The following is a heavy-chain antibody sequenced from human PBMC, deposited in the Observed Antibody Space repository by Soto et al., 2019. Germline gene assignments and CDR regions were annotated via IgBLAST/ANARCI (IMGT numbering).Heavy chain of an antibody. Sequence: QVQLVQSGAEVKKPGASVKVSCKASGCTFTSYAMHWVRQAPGQRLEWMGWINAGNGNTKYSQKFQGRVTITRDTSASTAYMELSSLRSEDTAVNYCARVGLLDAFDIWGQGTMVTVSS. CDR2: INAGNGNT. J-gene: IGHJ3*02. V-gene: IGHV1-3*01. CDR1: GCTFTSYA. CDR3: ARVGLLDAFDI. D-gene: IGHD2-15*01.